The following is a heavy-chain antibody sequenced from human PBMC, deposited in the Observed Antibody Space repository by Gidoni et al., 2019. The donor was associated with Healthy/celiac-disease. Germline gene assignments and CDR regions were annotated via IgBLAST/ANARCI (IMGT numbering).Heavy chain of an antibody. D-gene: IGHD6-13*01. CDR3: ARIAAAGCDY. CDR1: GFTFSSYS. V-gene: IGHV3-21*01. CDR2: ISSSSSYI. J-gene: IGHJ4*02. Sequence: EVQLVESGGGLVKPGGSLRLSCAASGFTFSSYSMNWVRQAPWKGLEWVSSISSSSSYIYYADSVKGRFTISRDNAKNSLYLQMNSLRAEDTAVYYCARIAAAGCDYWGQGTLVTVSS.